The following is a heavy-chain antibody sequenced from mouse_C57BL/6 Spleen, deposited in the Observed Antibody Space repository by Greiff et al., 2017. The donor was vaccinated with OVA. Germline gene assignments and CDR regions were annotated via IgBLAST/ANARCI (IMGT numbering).Heavy chain of an antibody. CDR1: GYTFTSYW. CDR3: ERYGVVVGDAMDY. CDR2: IDPSDSET. V-gene: IGHV1-52*01. D-gene: IGHD1-1*01. Sequence: QVQLQQPGAELVRPGSSVKLSCKASGYTFTSYWMHWVKQRPIQGLEWIGNIDPSDSETHYNQKFKDKATLTVDKSSSTAYMQLSSLTSEDSAVYYFERYGVVVGDAMDYWGKGTSATVSS. J-gene: IGHJ4*01.